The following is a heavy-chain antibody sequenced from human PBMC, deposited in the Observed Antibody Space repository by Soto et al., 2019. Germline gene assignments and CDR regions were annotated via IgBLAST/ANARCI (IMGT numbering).Heavy chain of an antibody. D-gene: IGHD3-9*01. Sequence: ASVKVSCKASGGTFSSYTISWVRQAPGQGLEWMGRIIPILGIANYAQKFQGRVTITADKSTSTAYMELSSLRSEDTAVYYCAWIGDILTGSPLSHFDYWGQGTLVTVSS. V-gene: IGHV1-69*02. CDR1: GGTFSSYT. CDR2: IIPILGIA. CDR3: AWIGDILTGSPLSHFDY. J-gene: IGHJ4*02.